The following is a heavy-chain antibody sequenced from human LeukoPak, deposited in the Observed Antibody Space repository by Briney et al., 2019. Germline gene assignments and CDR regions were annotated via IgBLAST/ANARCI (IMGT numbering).Heavy chain of an antibody. CDR2: IRKKGYGETT. Sequence: PGGSLRLSCTASGFSFGDDAWSWFRQAPGRGLEFVSFIRKKGYGETTDYAASVRGRFTISRDDAKSTAYLRMNSLEIEDTALYYCSRGLHDYGDSNYYFDQWGRGTQVTVSS. J-gene: IGHJ4*02. CDR3: SRGLHDYGDSNYYFDQ. D-gene: IGHD4-17*01. V-gene: IGHV3-49*03. CDR1: GFSFGDDA.